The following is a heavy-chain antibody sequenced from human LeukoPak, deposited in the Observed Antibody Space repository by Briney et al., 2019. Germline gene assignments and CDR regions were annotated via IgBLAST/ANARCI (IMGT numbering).Heavy chain of an antibody. CDR1: GYTFTGYY. V-gene: IGHV1-2*02. CDR2: INPNSGGT. Sequence: ASVKVSCKASGYTFTGYYMHWVRQAPGQGLEWMGWINPNSGGTNYAQKFQGRFTKTRDTSISTAYMELSRLRSDDTAVYYCASARGTYYYYMDVWGKGTTVTVSS. D-gene: IGHD3-16*01. J-gene: IGHJ6*03. CDR3: ASARGTYYYYMDV.